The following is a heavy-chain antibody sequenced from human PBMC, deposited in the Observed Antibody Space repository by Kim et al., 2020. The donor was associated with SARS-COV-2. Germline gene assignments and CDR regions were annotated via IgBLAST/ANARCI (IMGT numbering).Heavy chain of an antibody. V-gene: IGHV3-23*01. D-gene: IGHD1-26*01. CDR2: ISGSGGKT. CDR1: GFTFSSYA. CDR3: AKEYSGGSQYNWFDP. Sequence: GGSLRLSCAASGFTFSSYAMSWVRQTPGKGLEWVSAISGSGGKTYYADSVKGRFTISRDNSKNTLYLQMNSLRAEDTAVYYCAKEYSGGSQYNWFDPWGQGTLVTVSS. J-gene: IGHJ5*02.